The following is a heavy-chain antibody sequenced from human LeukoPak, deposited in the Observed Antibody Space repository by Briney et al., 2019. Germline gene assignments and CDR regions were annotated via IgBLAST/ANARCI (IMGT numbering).Heavy chain of an antibody. CDR2: IYYSGST. D-gene: IGHD3-3*01. CDR1: GGSISSSSYY. Sequence: SETLSLTCTVSGGSISSSSYYWGWIRQPPGKGLEWIGSIYYSGSTYYNPSLKSRVTISVDTSKNQFSLKLSSVTAADTAVYYCARDFWSGYSAKYYFDYWGQGTLVTVS. V-gene: IGHV4-39*02. CDR3: ARDFWSGYSAKYYFDY. J-gene: IGHJ4*02.